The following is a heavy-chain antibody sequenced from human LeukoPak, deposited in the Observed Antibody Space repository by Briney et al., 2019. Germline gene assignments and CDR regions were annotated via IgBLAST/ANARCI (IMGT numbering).Heavy chain of an antibody. V-gene: IGHV5-51*01. CDR2: IYPGDSDT. CDR1: GYSFTSYW. CDR3: ARQGGYGRSPYYYYYYMDV. J-gene: IGHJ6*03. Sequence: GETLKISCKGSGYSFTSYWIGWVRQMPGKGLEWMGIIYPGDSDTRYSPSFQGQVTISADKSISTAYLQWSSLKASDTAMYYCARQGGYGRSPYYYYYYMDVWGKGTTVTVSS. D-gene: IGHD5-12*01.